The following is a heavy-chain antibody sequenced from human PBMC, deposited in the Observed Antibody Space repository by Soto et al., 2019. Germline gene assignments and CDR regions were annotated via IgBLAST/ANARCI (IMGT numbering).Heavy chain of an antibody. CDR3: ARARSLIAVAGTNWFDP. Sequence: QVQLQQWGAGLLKPSETLSLTCAVYGGSFSGYYWSRIRQPPGKGLEWIGEINHSGSTNYNPSLKSRVTISVDTSKNQFSLKLSSVTAADTAVYYCARARSLIAVAGTNWFDPWGQGTLVTVSS. V-gene: IGHV4-34*01. CDR2: INHSGST. CDR1: GGSFSGYY. D-gene: IGHD6-19*01. J-gene: IGHJ5*02.